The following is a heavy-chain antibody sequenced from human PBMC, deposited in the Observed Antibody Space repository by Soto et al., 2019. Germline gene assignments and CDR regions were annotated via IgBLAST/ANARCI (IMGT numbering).Heavy chain of an antibody. Sequence: GGSLRLSCAASGFSFSDCAMHWVRQSPGKGLEWVAVIWYDGSNKYYADSMKGRFTISRDNSKNTLYLQMNSLRAEDTAIYYCARDYSMTTVTMGSWGQGTLVTVSS. CDR2: IWYDGSNK. J-gene: IGHJ4*02. CDR1: GFSFSDCA. D-gene: IGHD4-17*01. CDR3: ARDYSMTTVTMGS. V-gene: IGHV3-33*01.